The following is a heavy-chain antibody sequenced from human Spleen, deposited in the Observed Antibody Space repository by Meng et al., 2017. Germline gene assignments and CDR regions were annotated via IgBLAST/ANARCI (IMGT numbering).Heavy chain of an antibody. CDR2: IKSKTDGETP. CDR1: GFTFNNAW. CDR3: NWNDFGDY. D-gene: IGHD1-1*01. Sequence: EVQLAEAGGGLVKPGGSLRLSCAAAGFTFNNAWMSWVRQAPGRGLEWVARIKSKTDGETPDYAAPVKGRFTISRDDSKNTLYLQMHSLKTEDTAVYYCNWNDFGDYWGQGALVTVSS. J-gene: IGHJ4*02. V-gene: IGHV3-15*01.